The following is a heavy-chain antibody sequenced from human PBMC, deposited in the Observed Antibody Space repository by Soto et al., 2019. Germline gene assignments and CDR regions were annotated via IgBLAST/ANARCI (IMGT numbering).Heavy chain of an antibody. J-gene: IGHJ4*02. V-gene: IGHV3-33*01. Sequence: GGSLRLSCAASGFTFSSYGMHLVRQAPGKGLEWVAVIWYDGSNKYYADSVKGRFTISRDNSKNTLYLQMNSLRAEDTAVYYCARDIAGYSSSWYSDYWGQGTLVTVSS. D-gene: IGHD6-13*01. CDR1: GFTFSSYG. CDR3: ARDIAGYSSSWYSDY. CDR2: IWYDGSNK.